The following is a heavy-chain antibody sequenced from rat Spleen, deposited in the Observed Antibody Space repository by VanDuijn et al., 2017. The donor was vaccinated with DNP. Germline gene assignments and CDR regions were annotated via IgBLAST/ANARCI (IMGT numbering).Heavy chain of an antibody. D-gene: IGHD1-11*01. CDR1: GFTFSSYW. J-gene: IGHJ2*01. CDR2: INTDGGST. Sequence: EVQLVESGGDLVQPGRSLKLSCVASGFTFSSYWMYWIRQAPGKGLEWVASINTDGGSTYYPDSVKGRFTVSRDNAKRTLYLQMDSLSSEDTATYYCAKGRWDYFDYWGQGVMVTVSS. V-gene: IGHV5-58*01. CDR3: AKGRWDYFDY.